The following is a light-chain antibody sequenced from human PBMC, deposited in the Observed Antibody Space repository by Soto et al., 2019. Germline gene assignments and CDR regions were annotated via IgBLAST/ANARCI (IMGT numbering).Light chain of an antibody. CDR3: SSYTSSSTWV. V-gene: IGLV2-14*01. CDR2: DVS. J-gene: IGLJ3*02. Sequence: QSALTQPASASGSPGQSIAISCTGTSSDVSGYNYVSWYQQHPGKTPNLMIYDVSNRPSGVSNRFSGSKSGNTASLTISGLQAEDEADYYCSSYTSSSTWVFGGGTKVTVL. CDR1: SSDVSGYNY.